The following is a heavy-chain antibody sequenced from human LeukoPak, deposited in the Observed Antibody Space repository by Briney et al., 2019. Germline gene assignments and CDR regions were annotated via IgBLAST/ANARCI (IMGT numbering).Heavy chain of an antibody. J-gene: IGHJ4*02. CDR2: INHSGST. CDR1: GGSFSGYY. Sequence: SETLSLTCAVYGGSFSGYYWSWIRQPPGKGLEWIGEINHSGSTNYNSSLKSRVTISVDKSKNQFSLKLSSVTAADTALYYCATVGVGGANYWGQGTLVTVSS. CDR3: ATVGVGGANY. V-gene: IGHV4-34*01. D-gene: IGHD3-16*01.